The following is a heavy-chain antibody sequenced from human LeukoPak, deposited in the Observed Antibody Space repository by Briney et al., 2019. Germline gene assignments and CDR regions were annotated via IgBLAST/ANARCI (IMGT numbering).Heavy chain of an antibody. Sequence: GRSPRLSCAASGFIFSDYGMHWVRQAPGKGLEWVAVIWYDGSNKYYADSVEGRFTISRDNAKNTLYLQMNSLRAEDTAVYYCARGPHIVVVTAIDYWGQGTLVTVSS. V-gene: IGHV3-33*01. D-gene: IGHD2-21*02. CDR2: IWYDGSNK. J-gene: IGHJ4*02. CDR3: ARGPHIVVVTAIDY. CDR1: GFIFSDYG.